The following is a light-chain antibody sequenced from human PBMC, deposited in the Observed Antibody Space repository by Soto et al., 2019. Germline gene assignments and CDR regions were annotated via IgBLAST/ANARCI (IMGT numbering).Light chain of an antibody. J-gene: IGLJ1*01. CDR1: SSNIGSNF. Sequence: QSVLTQPPSASGTPWQRVTISCSGSSSNIGSNFVYWYRQLPGTAPKVVIYRNNQRPSGAPDRFSGSKSGTSASLAISGLRSEDEAEYYCAAWDVSLSGFYVFGTGTKVTVL. CDR3: AAWDVSLSGFYV. V-gene: IGLV1-47*01. CDR2: RNN.